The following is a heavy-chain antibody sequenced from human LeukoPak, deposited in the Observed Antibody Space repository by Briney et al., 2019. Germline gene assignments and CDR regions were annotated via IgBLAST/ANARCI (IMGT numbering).Heavy chain of an antibody. CDR2: TSSSDAGT. Sequence: GGSLRLSCAASGFTLSTYAMSWVRQTPGKGLEWVAATSSSDAGTYHADSVRGRFTISRDNSKNTLYLQMNSLRAEDAAVYFCAKAPVTSCRGAYCYPLDSWGQGTLVTVSS. V-gene: IGHV3-23*01. D-gene: IGHD2-21*01. CDR3: AKAPVTSCRGAYCYPLDS. J-gene: IGHJ4*02. CDR1: GFTLSTYA.